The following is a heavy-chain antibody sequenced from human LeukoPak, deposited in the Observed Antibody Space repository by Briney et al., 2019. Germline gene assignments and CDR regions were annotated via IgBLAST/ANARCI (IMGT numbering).Heavy chain of an antibody. Sequence: SETLSLTCTVSGYSISSGYYWGWIRQPPGKGLEWIGSIYHSGSTYYNTSLKSRVTISANTSKNQFSLKLSSVTAAATALYYCARRVLRNYYFDDWGQGTLVTVSS. CDR3: ARRVLRNYYFDD. CDR1: GYSISSGYY. J-gene: IGHJ4*02. CDR2: IYHSGST. D-gene: IGHD2/OR15-2a*01. V-gene: IGHV4-38-2*02.